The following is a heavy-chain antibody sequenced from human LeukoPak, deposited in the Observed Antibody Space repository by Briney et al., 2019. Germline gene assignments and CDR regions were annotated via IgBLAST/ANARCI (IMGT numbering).Heavy chain of an antibody. V-gene: IGHV1-18*01. D-gene: IGHD2-8*02. Sequence: GASVKVSCKASGYTFTSYGISWVRQAPGQGLEWMGWISAYNGNTNYAQKLQGRVTMTTDTSTSTAYMELRSLRSDDTAVYYRARSPRTAKGYYFDYWGQGTLVTVSS. CDR2: ISAYNGNT. CDR3: ARSPRTAKGYYFDY. CDR1: GYTFTSYG. J-gene: IGHJ4*02.